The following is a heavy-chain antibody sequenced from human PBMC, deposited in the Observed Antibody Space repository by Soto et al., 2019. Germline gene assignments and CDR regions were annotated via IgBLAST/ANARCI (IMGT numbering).Heavy chain of an antibody. CDR2: ISYDGSDK. D-gene: IGHD6-19*01. CDR3: AKGVPGIVVIRTGNFQH. V-gene: IGHV3-30-3*01. J-gene: IGHJ1*01. CDR1: GFTFSSYA. Sequence: GGSLGLSFAASGFTFSSYAMHWFGQGPGKGLEWVALISYDGSDKDYADSVKGRFTISRDNSRNTLFLQMNSLRAEDTAVYYCAKGVPGIVVIRTGNFQHWGQGT.